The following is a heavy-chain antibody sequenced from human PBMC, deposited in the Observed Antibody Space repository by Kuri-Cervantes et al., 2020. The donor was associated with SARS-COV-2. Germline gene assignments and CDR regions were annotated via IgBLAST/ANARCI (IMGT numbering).Heavy chain of an antibody. CDR3: ARDFSGGQLLSGWSRQTYYYYYYMDV. CDR1: GGSISSSSYY. Sequence: GSLRLSCTVSGGSISSSSYYWGWIRQPPGKGLEWIGSIYYSGSTYYNPSLKSRVTISVDTSKNQFSLKLSSVTAADTAVYYCARDFSGGQLLSGWSRQTYYYYYYMDVWGKGTTVTVSS. CDR2: IYYSGST. D-gene: IGHD2-2*01. V-gene: IGHV4-39*02. J-gene: IGHJ6*03.